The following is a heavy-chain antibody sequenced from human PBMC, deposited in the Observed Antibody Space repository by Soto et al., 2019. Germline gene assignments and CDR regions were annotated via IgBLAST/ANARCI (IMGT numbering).Heavy chain of an antibody. D-gene: IGHD2-8*01. CDR1: GYTFISYS. CDR3: ARYYMVYGVRGDYFDY. CDR2: ISTYNGNT. Sequence: ASVKVSCKASGYTFISYSIAWVRQAPGQGLEWMGWISTYNGNTNYAQNLQGRVTVTTESSTSTAYMELRSLRSDDTAVYYCARYYMVYGVRGDYFDYWGQGTLVTVSS. V-gene: IGHV1-18*04. J-gene: IGHJ4*02.